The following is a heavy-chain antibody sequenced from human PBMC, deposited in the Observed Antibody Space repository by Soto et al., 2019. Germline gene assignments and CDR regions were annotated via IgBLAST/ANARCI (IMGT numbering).Heavy chain of an antibody. V-gene: IGHV1-46*02. CDR1: GCTFNSYY. Sequence: ASVKVSCMASGCTFNSYYIHWVRQAPGQGLEWMGIFNPTGDTARYAQKLQGRVTMTRDTSTGTAYMELGSLRSEDTAVYYCARGGRIVDTGIGYYYYHAMDVWGQGTTVTVSS. CDR2: FNPTGDTA. D-gene: IGHD5-18*01. J-gene: IGHJ6*02. CDR3: ARGGRIVDTGIGYYYYHAMDV.